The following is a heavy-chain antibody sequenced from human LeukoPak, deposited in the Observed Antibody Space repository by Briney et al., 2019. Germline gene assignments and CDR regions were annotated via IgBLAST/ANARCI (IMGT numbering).Heavy chain of an antibody. Sequence: GESLKISSQGSGYNFTTYWIGWVRQMPGKGLEWMGIIYPGDSDTRYSPSFQGQVAISADKSIRTAYLQWSSLKASDTAMYYCARRWLQDWDYWGQGTLVTVSS. CDR2: IYPGDSDT. V-gene: IGHV5-51*01. J-gene: IGHJ4*02. D-gene: IGHD5-24*01. CDR3: ARRWLQDWDY. CDR1: GYNFTTYW.